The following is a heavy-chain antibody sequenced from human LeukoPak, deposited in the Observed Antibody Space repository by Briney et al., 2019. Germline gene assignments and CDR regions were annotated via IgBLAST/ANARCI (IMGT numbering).Heavy chain of an antibody. CDR3: AELGITMIGGV. D-gene: IGHD3-10*02. CDR2: ISSSSSTI. Sequence: PGGSLRLSCAASGFTFSSYSMNWVRQAPGKGLEWVSHISSSSSTIYYADSVKGRFTISRDNSKNTLYLQMNSLRAEDTAVYYCAELGITMIGGVWGKGTTVTISS. V-gene: IGHV3-48*01. J-gene: IGHJ6*04. CDR1: GFTFSSYS.